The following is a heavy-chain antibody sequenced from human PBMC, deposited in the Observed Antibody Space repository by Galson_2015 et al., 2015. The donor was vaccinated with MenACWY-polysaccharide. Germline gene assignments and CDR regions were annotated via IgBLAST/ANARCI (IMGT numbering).Heavy chain of an antibody. CDR2: LSKSGADT. CDR1: GFTFNNYY. D-gene: IGHD2-21*01. V-gene: IGHV3-23*01. CDR3: AKDLLCYRMDV. Sequence: SLRLSCAAYGFTFNNYYMAWVRQAPGKGPEWVSALSKSGADTFYADSVRGRFTISRDNSQNTLYLHMNSLRLEDTAIYYCAKDLLCYRMDVWGHGTTVTVSS. J-gene: IGHJ6*02.